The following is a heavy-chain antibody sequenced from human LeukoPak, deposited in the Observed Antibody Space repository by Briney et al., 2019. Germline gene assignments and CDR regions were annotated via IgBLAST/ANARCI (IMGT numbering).Heavy chain of an antibody. J-gene: IGHJ4*02. CDR3: TTFES. CDR1: GLSFSNAW. V-gene: IGHV3-15*01. Sequence: GGSLTLSCAASGLSFSNAWMSWVRQAPGKGLEWVGRTKSKTDGATTDCAAPVKGRFTISTDDSQNTLYLQMNSLKTEDTAVYYCTTFESWGQGTLVTVSS. CDR2: TKSKTDGATT.